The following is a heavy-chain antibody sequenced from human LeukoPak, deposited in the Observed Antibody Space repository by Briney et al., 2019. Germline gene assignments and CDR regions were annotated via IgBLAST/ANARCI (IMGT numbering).Heavy chain of an antibody. CDR3: ARGARRYYYGSGSYYHPTPTVFDY. V-gene: IGHV4-61*05. Sequence: SETLSLTCTVSDGSISSSSFFWGWIRQPPGKGLEWIGYIYNIGSTNYNPSLKSRVTIPVDTSKNQISLKLSSVTAADTAVYYCARGARRYYYGSGSYYHPTPTVFDYWGQGTLVTVSS. CDR2: IYNIGST. J-gene: IGHJ4*02. D-gene: IGHD3-10*01. CDR1: DGSISSSSFF.